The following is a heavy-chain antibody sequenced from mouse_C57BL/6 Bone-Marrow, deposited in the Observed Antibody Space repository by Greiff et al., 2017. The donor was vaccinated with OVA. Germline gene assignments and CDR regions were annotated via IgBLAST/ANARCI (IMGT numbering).Heavy chain of an antibody. CDR3: ERGGGYYENY. Sequence: VNLQQPGAELVKPGASVKLSCKASGYTFPSYWMQWVKQRPGPGLEWIGEIDPSDCYTNYNQKFKGKATLTVDKTASTAYMQLSSLASEDSAVYYCERGGGYYENYWGQGTTLTVSS. CDR2: IDPSDCYT. D-gene: IGHD2-3*01. CDR1: GYTFPSYW. J-gene: IGHJ2*01. V-gene: IGHV1-50*01.